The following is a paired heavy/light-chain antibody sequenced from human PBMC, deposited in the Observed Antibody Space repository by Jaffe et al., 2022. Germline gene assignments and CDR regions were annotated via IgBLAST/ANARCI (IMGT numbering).Heavy chain of an antibody. J-gene: IGHJ4*02. D-gene: IGHD6-19*01. CDR3: AKAKGSSGWYPISY. CDR2: ISWNSGSI. Sequence: EVQLVESGGGLVQPGRSLRLSCAASGFTFDDYAMHWVRQAPGKGLEWVSGISWNSGSIGYADSVKGRFTISRDNAKNSLYLQMNSLRAEDTALYYCAKAKGSSGWYPISYWGQGTLVTVSS. CDR1: GFTFDDYA. V-gene: IGHV3-9*01.
Light chain of an antibody. CDR1: QGISSA. Sequence: AIQLTQSPSSLSASVGDRVTITCRASQGISSALAWYQQKPGKAPKLLIYDASSLESGVPSRFSGSGSGTDFTLTISSLQPEDFATYYCQQFNSYPQTFGQGTRLEIK. V-gene: IGKV1-13*02. J-gene: IGKJ5*01. CDR2: DAS. CDR3: QQFNSYPQT.